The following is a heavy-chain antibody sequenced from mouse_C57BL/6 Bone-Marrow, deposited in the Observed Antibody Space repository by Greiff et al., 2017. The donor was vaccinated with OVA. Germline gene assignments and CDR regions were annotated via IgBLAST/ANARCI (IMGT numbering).Heavy chain of an antibody. J-gene: IGHJ3*01. CDR2: IYTGNSDT. V-gene: IGHV1-5*01. D-gene: IGHD2-2*01. CDR1: GYTFTSYW. CDR3: TRSGSTMVTEFAY. Sequence: EVKLEESGTVLARPGASVKMSCKTSGYTFTSYWMHWVKQRPGQGLEWIGAIYTGNSDTSYNQKFKGKAKLTAVTSASTAYMELSSLTNEDSAVYYCTRSGSTMVTEFAYWGQGTLVTVSA.